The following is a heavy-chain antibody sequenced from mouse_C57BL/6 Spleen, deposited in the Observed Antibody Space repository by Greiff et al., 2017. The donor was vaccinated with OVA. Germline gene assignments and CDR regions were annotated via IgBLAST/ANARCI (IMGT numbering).Heavy chain of an antibody. CDR2: ISSGSSTI. CDR1: GFTFSDYG. CDR3: ARGGWDYAMDY. D-gene: IGHD3-3*01. V-gene: IGHV5-17*01. J-gene: IGHJ4*01. Sequence: EVKLVESGGGLVKPGGSLKLSCAASGFTFSDYGMHWVRQAPEKGLEWVAYISSGSSTIYYADTVKGRFTISRDNAKNTLFLQMTSLRADDTAMDYCARGGWDYAMDYWGQGTSVTGSS.